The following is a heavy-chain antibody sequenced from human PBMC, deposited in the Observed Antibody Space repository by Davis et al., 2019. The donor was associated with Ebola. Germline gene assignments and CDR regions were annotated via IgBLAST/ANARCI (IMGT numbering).Heavy chain of an antibody. J-gene: IGHJ3*02. V-gene: IGHV3-48*04. Sequence: GSSLKISCAASGFTFSRYSMNWVRQAPGNGLEWVSHISSHSTTIYYSDSLKGRFTISRDNARNSVDLQMNSLSAEDTAVYYCARGGYYDSSGYSHDAFDIWGQGTMVTVSS. CDR3: ARGGYYDSSGYSHDAFDI. D-gene: IGHD3-22*01. CDR2: ISSHSTTI. CDR1: GFTFSRYS.